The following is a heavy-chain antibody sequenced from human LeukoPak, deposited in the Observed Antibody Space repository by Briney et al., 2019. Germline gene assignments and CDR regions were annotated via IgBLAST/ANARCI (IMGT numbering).Heavy chain of an antibody. D-gene: IGHD2-15*01. Sequence: PGGSLRLSCAASGFTFSSYWMSWVRQAPGKGLEWVANIKQDGSEKYYVGSVKGRFTISRDNAKNSLYLQMNSLRAEDTAVYYCARRKSYCSGGSCYSAYYYYGMDVWGQGTTVTVSS. V-gene: IGHV3-7*01. J-gene: IGHJ6*02. CDR1: GFTFSSYW. CDR2: IKQDGSEK. CDR3: ARRKSYCSGGSCYSAYYYYGMDV.